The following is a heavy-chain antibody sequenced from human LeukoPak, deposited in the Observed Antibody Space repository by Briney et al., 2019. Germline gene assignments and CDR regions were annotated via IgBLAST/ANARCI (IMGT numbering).Heavy chain of an antibody. D-gene: IGHD3-10*01. Sequence: ASVKVSCKASGYTFTGYYMHWVRQAPGQGLEWMAIISPSDGSTNYALRFQGRVTMTRDMSTSTVYMELSSLRSEDTAVYYCARRAIPSAAFDYWGQGTLVTVSS. CDR2: ISPSDGST. CDR3: ARRAIPSAAFDY. J-gene: IGHJ4*02. CDR1: GYTFTGYY. V-gene: IGHV1-46*01.